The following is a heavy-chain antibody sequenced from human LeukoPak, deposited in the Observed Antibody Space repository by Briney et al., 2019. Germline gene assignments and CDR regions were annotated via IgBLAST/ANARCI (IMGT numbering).Heavy chain of an antibody. D-gene: IGHD6-6*01. CDR3: ARTGGVAARQASRWFDP. CDR2: MNPNSGNT. CDR1: GGTFSSYA. J-gene: IGHJ5*02. Sequence: VSVKVSCKASGGTFSSYAISWVRQAPGQGLEWMGWMNPNSGNTGYAQKFQGRVTITRNTSISTAYMELSSLRSEDTAVYYCARTGGVAARQASRWFDPWGQGTLVTVSS. V-gene: IGHV1-8*03.